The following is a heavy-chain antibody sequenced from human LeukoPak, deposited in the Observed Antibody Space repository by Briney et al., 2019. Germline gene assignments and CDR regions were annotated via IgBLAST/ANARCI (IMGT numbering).Heavy chain of an antibody. V-gene: IGHV3-33*06. J-gene: IGHJ4*02. D-gene: IGHD3-9*01. CDR3: AKGSYDILTGYYTGREDFDY. CDR1: GFTFSSYA. CDR2: IWYDGSNK. Sequence: GGSLRLSCAASGFTFSSYAMHWVRQAPGKGLEWVAVIWYDGSNKYYADSVKGRFTISRDNSKNTLYLQMNSLRAEDTAVYYCAKGSYDILTGYYTGREDFDYWGQGTLVTVSS.